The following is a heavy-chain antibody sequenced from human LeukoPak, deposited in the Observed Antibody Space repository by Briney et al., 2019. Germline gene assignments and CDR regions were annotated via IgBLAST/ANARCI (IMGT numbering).Heavy chain of an antibody. J-gene: IGHJ4*02. CDR3: AKDWSYSSSWYDY. CDR1: GFTFSSYA. V-gene: IGHV3-23*01. Sequence: GGSLRLSCAASGFTFSSYAMSWVRQAPGKGLEWVSAISGSGGSTYYADSVQGRFTISRDNSKNTLYLQMNSLRAEDTALYYCAKDWSYSSSWYDYWGQGTLVTVSS. CDR2: ISGSGGST. D-gene: IGHD6-13*01.